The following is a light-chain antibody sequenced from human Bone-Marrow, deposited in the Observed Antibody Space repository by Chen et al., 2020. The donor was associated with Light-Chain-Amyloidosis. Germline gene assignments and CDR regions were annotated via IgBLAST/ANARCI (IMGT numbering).Light chain of an antibody. CDR2: EDD. CDR3: QSYQGSSQGV. V-gene: IGLV6-57*01. J-gene: IGLJ3*02. CDR1: SGSLATHY. Sequence: NFMLTQPHSVSESPGKTVIISCTRSSGSLATHYVQWYQQRPGSSPTTVIYEDDQRPSGVPERFSGSIDRSSNSASLTISGLKTEDEADYYCQSYQGSSQGVFGGGTKLTVL.